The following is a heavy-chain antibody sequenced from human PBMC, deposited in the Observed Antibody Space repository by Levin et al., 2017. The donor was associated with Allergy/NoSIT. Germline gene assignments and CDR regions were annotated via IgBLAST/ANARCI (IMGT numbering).Heavy chain of an antibody. CDR1: GFPFSSYW. CDR3: STGYSSGWYAGGVDY. Sequence: LSLTCAASGFPFSSYWMHWVRQAPGKGLVWVSRINSDGSSTSYADSVKGRFTISRDNAKNTLYLQMNSLRAEDTAVYYCSTGYSSGWYAGGVDYWGQGILVTVSS. J-gene: IGHJ4*02. D-gene: IGHD6-19*01. CDR2: INSDGSST. V-gene: IGHV3-74*01.